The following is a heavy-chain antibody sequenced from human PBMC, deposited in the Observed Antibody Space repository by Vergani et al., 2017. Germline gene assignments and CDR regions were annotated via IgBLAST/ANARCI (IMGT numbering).Heavy chain of an antibody. CDR3: ARGSSPTMVRGGLGNYFDY. D-gene: IGHD3-10*01. CDR1: GGSISSGGYY. V-gene: IGHV4-31*03. CDR2: IYYSGST. J-gene: IGHJ4*02. Sequence: QVQLQESGPGLVKPSQTLSLTCTVSGGSISSGGYYWSWIRQPPGKGLEWIGYIYYSGSTYYNPSLKSRVTISVDTSKNQFSLKLSSVTAADTAVYYCARGSSPTMVRGGLGNYFDYWGQGTLVTVSS.